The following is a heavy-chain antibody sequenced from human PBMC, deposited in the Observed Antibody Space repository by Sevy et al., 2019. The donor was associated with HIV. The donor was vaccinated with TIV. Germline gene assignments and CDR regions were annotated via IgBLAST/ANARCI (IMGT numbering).Heavy chain of an antibody. V-gene: IGHV1-69*05. J-gene: IGHJ5*01. Sequence: ASVKVSCKATGGTFSSDTNSWVRQAPGQGLEWLGGITPISGRTTHAQKFHDKATITTDESTSTVYMDLINLRPEDTAENHCANGTDDRSGSTRLPYYIPLDSWGQGTLVTVSS. CDR3: ANGTDDRSGSTRLPYYIPLDS. D-gene: IGHD3-22*01. CDR1: GGTFSSDT. CDR2: ITPISGRT.